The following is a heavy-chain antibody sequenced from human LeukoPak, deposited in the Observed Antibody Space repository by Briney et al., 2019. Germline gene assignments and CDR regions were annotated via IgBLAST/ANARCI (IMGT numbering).Heavy chain of an antibody. D-gene: IGHD2-15*01. CDR1: GFTFSSYA. V-gene: IGHV3-23*01. Sequence: GGSLRLSCAASGFTFSSYAMIWVRQAPGKGLEWVSAIGASDGYTYHADSVKGRFTMSRDISRNTVYLQMNSLRVDDTAVYFCARAPVVSCRGAFCYPLDYWGHGILITVSS. CDR3: ARAPVVSCRGAFCYPLDY. CDR2: IGASDGYT. J-gene: IGHJ4*01.